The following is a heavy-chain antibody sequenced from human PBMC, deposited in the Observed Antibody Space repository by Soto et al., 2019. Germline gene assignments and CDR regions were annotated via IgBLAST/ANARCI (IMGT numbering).Heavy chain of an antibody. V-gene: IGHV1-2*02. D-gene: IGHD1-26*01. CDR2: IDPNSGGA. CDR1: GYTFTAYH. CDR3: ARDYSGHGMDV. J-gene: IGHJ6*02. Sequence: ASVKVSCKTSGYTFTAYHIHWVRQAPGQGLEWMGWIDPNSGGANYAQKFEGRVTMTRDTSISTVYMELSRLGSDDTALYYCARDYSGHGMDVWGQGTTVTVSS.